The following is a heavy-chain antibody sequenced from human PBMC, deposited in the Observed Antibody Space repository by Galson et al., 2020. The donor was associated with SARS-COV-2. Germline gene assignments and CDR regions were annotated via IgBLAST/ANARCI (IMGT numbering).Heavy chain of an antibody. Sequence: GESLMISCKGSGYSFTNYWIGWVRQMPGKGLEWMGIIYPGDSETRYSPSFQGQVTISADKSITTAYLQWSSLKASDTAMYYCASGGGPYYFDYGGQGTVVIVSA. CDR3: ASGGGPYYFDY. D-gene: IGHD3-10*01. CDR1: GYSFTNYW. J-gene: IGHJ4*02. V-gene: IGHV5-51*01. CDR2: IYPGDSET.